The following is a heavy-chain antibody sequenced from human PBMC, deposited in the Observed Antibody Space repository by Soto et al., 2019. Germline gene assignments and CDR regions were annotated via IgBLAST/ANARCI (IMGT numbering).Heavy chain of an antibody. D-gene: IGHD1-7*01. Sequence: QIQLVQSGAEVKKPGASVKVSCKSSGYTFSNSGFNWVRQAPGQGLEWMGWISAKTGNTNYAQSLQRRDSLNTDTSTSTVYMDLRSVASDDTAVYYCAGGGASDWNYVSSSSWGQGTLVTVSS. CDR2: ISAKTGNT. CDR3: AGGGASDWNYVSSSS. V-gene: IGHV1-18*04. CDR1: GYTFSNSG. J-gene: IGHJ4*02.